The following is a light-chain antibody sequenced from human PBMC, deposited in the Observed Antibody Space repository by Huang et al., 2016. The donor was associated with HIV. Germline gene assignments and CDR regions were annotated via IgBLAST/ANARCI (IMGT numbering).Light chain of an antibody. V-gene: IGKV3-11*01. J-gene: IGKJ4*01. CDR2: DAS. CDR3: QQRSNWPPLT. CDR1: QSFSSY. Sequence: EIVLTQSQATLSLSPGERATPSCRASQSFSSYLAWYQQKPGQAPRLLIYDASNRATGIPARFSGSGSGTDFTLTISSLEPEDFAVYYCQQRSNWPPLTFGGGTKVEVK.